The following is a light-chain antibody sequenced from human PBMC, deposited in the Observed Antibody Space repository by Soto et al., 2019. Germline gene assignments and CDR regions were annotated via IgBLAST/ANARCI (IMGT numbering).Light chain of an antibody. V-gene: IGKV3D-20*02. CDR1: QTVSSSY. CDR2: AAS. J-gene: IGKJ1*01. Sequence: EIVLTQSPGPLSLSPGDRATLSCTASQTVSSSYLGWYQQKPGQAPRVLIYAASNRATSIPDRFGGRGSGTDITLTISSLEPEDFAVYYCQQRSNWPGTFGQGTKVDIK. CDR3: QQRSNWPGT.